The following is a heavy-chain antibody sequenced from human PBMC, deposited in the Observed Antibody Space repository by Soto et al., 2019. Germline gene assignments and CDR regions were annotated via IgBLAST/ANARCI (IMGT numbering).Heavy chain of an antibody. D-gene: IGHD2-2*01. CDR2: IIPISGTA. V-gene: IGHV1-69*01. Sequence: QVQLVQSGAEVKKPGSSVKVSCKASGGTFSSYAISWVRQAPGQGLEWMGGIIPISGTANYAQKFQGRVTITADESTSTAYMELSSLRSEDTAVYYCARSQGSSTSLEIYYYYYYGMDVWGQVTKVTVSS. CDR3: ARSQGSSTSLEIYYYYYYGMDV. J-gene: IGHJ6*02. CDR1: GGTFSSYA.